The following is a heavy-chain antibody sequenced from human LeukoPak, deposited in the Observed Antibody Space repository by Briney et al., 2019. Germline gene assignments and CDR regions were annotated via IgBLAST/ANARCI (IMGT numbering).Heavy chain of an antibody. D-gene: IGHD1-26*01. CDR3: ARGSYGDY. CDR2: ISTYNGHT. CDR1: GYTFTSYG. Sequence: ASVNVSCMASGYTFTSYGVSWVRQAPGQGLEWMGWISTYNGHTNYAQNLQGRVTLTTDTSTSTAYMELRSLRSDDTAVYYCARGSYGDYWGQGTLVTVSS. J-gene: IGHJ4*02. V-gene: IGHV1-18*01.